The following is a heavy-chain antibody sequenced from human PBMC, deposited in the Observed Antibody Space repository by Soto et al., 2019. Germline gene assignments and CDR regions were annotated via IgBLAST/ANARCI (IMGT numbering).Heavy chain of an antibody. V-gene: IGHV4-59*01. CDR2: IYYSGTT. CDR1: GGSISSYY. CDR3: ARVGAITRAFDI. D-gene: IGHD1-26*01. Sequence: PSETLSLTCTVSGGSISSYYWSWIRQPPGKGLEWIGFIYYSGTTHYNPSLKSRVTISVDTSQNQFSLKLTSVTAADTAIYYCARVGAITRAFDIWGQGTMVTVSS. J-gene: IGHJ3*02.